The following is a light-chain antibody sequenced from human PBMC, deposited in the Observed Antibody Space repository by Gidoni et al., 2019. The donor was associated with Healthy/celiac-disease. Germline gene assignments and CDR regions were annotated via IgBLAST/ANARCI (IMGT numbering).Light chain of an antibody. CDR1: QSISSY. V-gene: IGKV1-39*01. J-gene: IGKJ1*01. CDR2: AAS. Sequence: DIQMTQSPYSLSASVGDSVTITCRASQSISSYLNWYQQKPGKAPKLLIYAASSLQSGVPSRFSGSGSGTDFTLTISRLQPEDFATYYCQQSYSTPRRTFGQGTKVEIK. CDR3: QQSYSTPRRT.